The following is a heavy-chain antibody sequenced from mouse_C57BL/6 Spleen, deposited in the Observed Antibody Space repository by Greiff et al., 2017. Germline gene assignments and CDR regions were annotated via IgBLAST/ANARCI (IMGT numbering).Heavy chain of an antibody. D-gene: IGHD4-1*01. CDR2: ISSGSSTI. CDR3: ARDWDGYFDY. CDR1: GFTFSDYG. V-gene: IGHV5-17*01. J-gene: IGHJ2*01. Sequence: EVKLVESGGGLVKPGGSLKLSCAASGFTFSDYGMHWVRQAPEKGLEWVAYISSGSSTIYFADTVKGRFTISRDNAKNTLFLQMTSLRSEDTAMSYCARDWDGYFDYWGQGTTLTVSS.